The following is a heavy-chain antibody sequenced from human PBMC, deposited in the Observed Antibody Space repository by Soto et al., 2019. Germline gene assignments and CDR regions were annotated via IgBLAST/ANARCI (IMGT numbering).Heavy chain of an antibody. CDR2: ISAYNGNT. CDR3: ARERWSYGMEV. Sequence: ASVKVSCKASGYTFTSYGISWVRQAPGQGLEWLGWISAYNGNTNYAQKLQGRDTMTTDTSTNTAYMELRSLRSDDTAVYYCARERWSYGMEVWGQGTTVTVSS. V-gene: IGHV1-18*04. J-gene: IGHJ6*02. D-gene: IGHD2-8*01. CDR1: GYTFTSYG.